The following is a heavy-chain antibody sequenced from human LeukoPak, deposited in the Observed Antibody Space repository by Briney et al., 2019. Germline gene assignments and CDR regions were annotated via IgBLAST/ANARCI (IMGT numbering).Heavy chain of an antibody. CDR2: ISYDGRKR. CDR1: GFTFRQYG. D-gene: IGHD3-22*01. V-gene: IGHV3-30*03. Sequence: GGSLRLSCAASGFTFRQYGFHWVRQAPGTGLEWVAVISYDGRKRFYADSVKGRFTISRDNAKNSLYLQMNSLRAEDTAVYYCARSIFYDSSGYYYWDAFDIWGQGTMVTVSS. J-gene: IGHJ3*02. CDR3: ARSIFYDSSGYYYWDAFDI.